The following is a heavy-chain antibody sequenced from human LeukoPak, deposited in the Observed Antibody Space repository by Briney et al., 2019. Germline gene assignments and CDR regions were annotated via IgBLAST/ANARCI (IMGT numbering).Heavy chain of an antibody. J-gene: IGHJ3*02. Sequence: GGSLRLSCAASGFTFSDYYMSWIRQAPGKGLEWVSCISSSGSTIYYADSVKGRFTISRDNAKNSLYLQMNSLRAEDTAVYYCARNVTDDAFDIWGQGTMVTVSS. CDR1: GFTFSDYY. D-gene: IGHD2-21*02. CDR2: ISSSGSTI. V-gene: IGHV3-11*01. CDR3: ARNVTDDAFDI.